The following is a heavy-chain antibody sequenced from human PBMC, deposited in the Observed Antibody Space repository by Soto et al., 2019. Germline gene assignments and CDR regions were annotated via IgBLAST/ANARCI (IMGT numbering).Heavy chain of an antibody. Sequence: ASVVSRKASGYTFTSYAMHWVRQAPGQRLEWMGWINAGNGNTKYSQKFQGRVTITRDTSASTAYMELSSLRSEDTAVYYCARDCSSTSCSGAFDYWGQGTLVTVSS. J-gene: IGHJ4*02. CDR1: GYTFTSYA. CDR3: ARDCSSTSCSGAFDY. D-gene: IGHD2-2*01. V-gene: IGHV1-3*01. CDR2: INAGNGNT.